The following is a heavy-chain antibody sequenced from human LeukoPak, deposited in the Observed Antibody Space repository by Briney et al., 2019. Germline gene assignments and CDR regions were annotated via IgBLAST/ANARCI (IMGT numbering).Heavy chain of an antibody. J-gene: IGHJ4*02. CDR2: IKSNPDGGTT. CDR3: TTHRGEWVLDS. CDR1: GFIFSNTY. D-gene: IGHD3-16*01. Sequence: GGSLRLSCAASGFIFSNTYMSWVRQAPGKGLEWVGRIKSNPDGGTTDYAAPVKGRFTISRDDSKNTVYLQMNSLKTEDTAVYYCTTHRGEWVLDSWGQGTLVTVSS. V-gene: IGHV3-15*01.